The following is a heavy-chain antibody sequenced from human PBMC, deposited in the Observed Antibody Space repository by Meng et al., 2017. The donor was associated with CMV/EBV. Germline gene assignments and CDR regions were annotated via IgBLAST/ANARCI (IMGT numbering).Heavy chain of an antibody. CDR1: GGSISSSSYY. CDR2: IYYSGST. CDR3: ARLQERGLLWFGELSGWFDP. J-gene: IGHJ5*02. V-gene: IGHV4-39*01. D-gene: IGHD3-10*01. Sequence: GSLRLSCTVSGGSISSSSYYWGWIRQPPGKGLEWIGSIYYSGSTYYNPSLKSRATISVDTSKNQFSLKLSSVTAADTAVYYCARLQERGLLWFGELSGWFDPWGQGTLVTVSS.